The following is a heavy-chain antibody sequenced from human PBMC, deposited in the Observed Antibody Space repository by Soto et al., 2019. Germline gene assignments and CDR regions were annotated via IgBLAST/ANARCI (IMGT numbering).Heavy chain of an antibody. CDR1: GYTFTGYY. D-gene: IGHD2-2*01. CDR2: INPNSGGT. V-gene: IGHV1-2*04. Sequence: ASVKVSCKASGYTFTGYYMHWVRQAPGQGLEWMGWINPNSGGTNYAQKFQGWVTMTRDTSISTAYMELSRLRSDDTAVYYCARAGEEVVLVPAAMRWTKANRGQLDVWG. CDR3: ARAGEEVVLVPAAMRWTKANRGQLDV. J-gene: IGHJ6*02.